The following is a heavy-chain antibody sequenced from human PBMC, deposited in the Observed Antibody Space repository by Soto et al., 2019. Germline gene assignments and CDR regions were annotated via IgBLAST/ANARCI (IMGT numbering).Heavy chain of an antibody. D-gene: IGHD6-13*01. J-gene: IGHJ5*02. CDR2: ISAYNGNT. Sequence: ASAKVSCKASGYTFNSYGISWVRQAPGQGLEWMGWISAYNGNTNYAQKLQGRVTMTTGTSTSTAYMELRSLRSDDTAVYYCARLPYSSSWSNLSLGWFAPWAQGTLVPFSS. V-gene: IGHV1-18*01. CDR3: ARLPYSSSWSNLSLGWFAP. CDR1: GYTFNSYG.